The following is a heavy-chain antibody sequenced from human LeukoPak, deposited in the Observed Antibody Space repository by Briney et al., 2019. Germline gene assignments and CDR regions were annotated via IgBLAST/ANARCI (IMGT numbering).Heavy chain of an antibody. J-gene: IGHJ4*02. D-gene: IGHD2-2*01. CDR3: AKEGGYCSSTSCYDY. CDR1: GFTFSSYS. V-gene: IGHV3-48*01. Sequence: PGGSLRLSCAASGFTFSSYSMNWVRQAPGKGLEWVSYISSSSDIIYYADSVKGRFTISRDNAKNSLYLQMNSLRVEDTAVYYCAKEGGYCSSTSCYDYWGQGTLVTVSS. CDR2: ISSSSDII.